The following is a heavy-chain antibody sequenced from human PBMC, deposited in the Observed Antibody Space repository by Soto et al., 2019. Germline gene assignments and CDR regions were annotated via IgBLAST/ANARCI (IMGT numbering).Heavy chain of an antibody. CDR2: IYHSGSA. CDR1: GDSISSNVW. Sequence: QVQLQESGPGLVRPSGTLSLTCAVPGDSISSNVWWSWVRQPPGKGLEWIGEIYHSGSANFNPSLKSRVTMSVDTSKNQFSLKLNSVTAADTAMYYCARDAAVPGETDRFDYWGQGTLVSVSS. CDR3: ARDAAVPGETDRFDY. D-gene: IGHD6-19*01. V-gene: IGHV4-4*02. J-gene: IGHJ4*02.